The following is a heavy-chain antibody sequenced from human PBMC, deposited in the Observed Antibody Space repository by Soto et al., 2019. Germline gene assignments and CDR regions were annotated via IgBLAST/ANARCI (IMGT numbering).Heavy chain of an antibody. CDR2: IFYSVNT. CDR1: GGSISGHY. D-gene: IGHD6-19*01. J-gene: IGHJ4*02. Sequence: SETLSLTCTVSGGSISGHYWTWIRQPPGKGLEWIGYIFYSVNTNYNPSLKNRVTISVDTSKNQFSLKLSSVTAADTAVYYCARVGSSGWSPDYWGPGTLVTFSS. V-gene: IGHV4-59*11. CDR3: ARVGSSGWSPDY.